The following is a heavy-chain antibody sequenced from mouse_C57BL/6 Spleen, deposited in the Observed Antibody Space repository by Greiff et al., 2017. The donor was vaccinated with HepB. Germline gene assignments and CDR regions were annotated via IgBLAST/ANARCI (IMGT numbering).Heavy chain of an antibody. CDR3: ARSGRGYYAMDY. V-gene: IGHV1-82*01. Sequence: VQLQQSGPELVKPGASVKISCKASGYAFRSSWMNWVKQRPGKGLEWIGRIYPGDGDTNYNGKFKGKATLTADKSSSTAYMQLSSLTSEDSAVYFCARSGRGYYAMDYWGQGTSVTVSS. J-gene: IGHJ4*01. CDR1: GYAFRSSW. CDR2: IYPGDGDT.